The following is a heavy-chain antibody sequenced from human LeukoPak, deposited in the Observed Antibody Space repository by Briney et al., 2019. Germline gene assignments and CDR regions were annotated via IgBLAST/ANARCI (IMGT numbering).Heavy chain of an antibody. Sequence: SVKVSCKASGGTFSSYANSWVRQAPGQGLEWMGGIIPIFGTANYAQKFQGRVTITTDESTSTAYMELSSLRSEDTAVYYCAREITMVRGARAGFDYWGQGTLVSVSS. CDR2: IIPIFGTA. CDR1: GGTFSSYA. CDR3: AREITMVRGARAGFDY. J-gene: IGHJ4*02. V-gene: IGHV1-69*05. D-gene: IGHD3-10*01.